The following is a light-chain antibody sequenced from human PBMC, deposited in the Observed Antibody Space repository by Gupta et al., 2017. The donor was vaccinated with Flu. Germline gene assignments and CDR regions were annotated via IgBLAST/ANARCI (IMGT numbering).Light chain of an antibody. V-gene: IGLV6-57*03. CDR1: PGSITNNY. Sequence: NFMLTQPHSVSESPGKTVTISCTRSPGSITNNYVQWFQQRPGSAPTTVIYEDNERPSGIPDRFSGSIDSSSNSASLTISALRTEDEADYYCHSYDSSNSWVFGGGTKLTVL. CDR3: HSYDSSNSWV. J-gene: IGLJ3*02. CDR2: EDN.